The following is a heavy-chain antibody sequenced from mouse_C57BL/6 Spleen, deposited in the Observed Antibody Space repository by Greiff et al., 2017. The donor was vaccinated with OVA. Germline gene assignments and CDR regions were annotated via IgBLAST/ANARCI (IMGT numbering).Heavy chain of an antibody. CDR3: TRDHTTVVATGYFDV. V-gene: IGHV1-15*01. D-gene: IGHD1-1*01. J-gene: IGHJ1*03. CDR2: IDPETGGT. Sequence: VQLQQSGAELVRPGASVTLSCKASGYTFTDYEMHWVKQTPVHGLEWIGAIDPETGGTAYNQKFKGKAILTADKSSSTAYMELRSLTSEDSAVYYCTRDHTTVVATGYFDVWGTGTTVTVSS. CDR1: GYTFTDYE.